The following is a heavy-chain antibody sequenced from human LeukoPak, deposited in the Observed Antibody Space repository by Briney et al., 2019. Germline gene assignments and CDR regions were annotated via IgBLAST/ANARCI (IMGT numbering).Heavy chain of an antibody. CDR3: ARDTSAETIFGVVSPSHGMDV. CDR2: ISSSSSTI. CDR1: GFTFSSYS. J-gene: IGHJ6*02. D-gene: IGHD3-3*01. V-gene: IGHV3-48*04. Sequence: GGSLRLSCAASGFTFSSYSMNWVRQAPGKGLEWVSYISSSSSTIYYADSVKGRFTISRDNAKNSLYLQMNSLRAEDTAVYYCARDTSAETIFGVVSPSHGMDVWGQGTTVTVSS.